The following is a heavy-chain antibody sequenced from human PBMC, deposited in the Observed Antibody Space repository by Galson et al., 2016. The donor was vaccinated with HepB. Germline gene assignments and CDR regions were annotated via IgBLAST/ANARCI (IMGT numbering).Heavy chain of an antibody. CDR3: ARGQLWPSGVFDY. D-gene: IGHD3-10*01. J-gene: IGHJ4*02. CDR2: INHRGYT. CDR1: GESFTAYY. V-gene: IGHV4-34*01. Sequence: ETLSLTCAVCGESFTAYYWIWIRQPPGKGLEWIGEINHRGYTNYNPSLKSRVTISGDTSRNQFSLKLTSVTAADTAIYYCARGQLWPSGVFDYWDQGTLVTVSS.